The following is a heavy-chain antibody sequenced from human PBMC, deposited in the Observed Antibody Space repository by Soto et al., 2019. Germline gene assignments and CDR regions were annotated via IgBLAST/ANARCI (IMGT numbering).Heavy chain of an antibody. CDR2: INPSDGST. CDR3: VRDRFGYGDSGD. CDR1: GYTFTSYG. D-gene: IGHD4-17*01. V-gene: IGHV1-46*01. J-gene: IGHJ4*02. Sequence: ASVKVSCKASGYTFTSYGISWVRQAPGQGLEWMGVINPSDGSTYSAQKFQGRVTMTRDTSTSTVYLELSSLRAEDSAMYYCVRDRFGYGDSGDWGQGTLVTVSS.